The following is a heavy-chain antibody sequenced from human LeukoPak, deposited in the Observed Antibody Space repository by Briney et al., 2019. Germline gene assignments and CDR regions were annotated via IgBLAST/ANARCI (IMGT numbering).Heavy chain of an antibody. CDR3: ATPRGSSGWYSEAFDI. CDR1: GYTLTELS. Sequence: GASVKVSCKVSGYTLTELSMHWVRQAPGKGFEWMGGFDPEDGETIYAQKFQGRVTMTEDTSTDTAYMELSSLRSEDTAVYYCATPRGSSGWYSEAFDIWGQGTMVTVSS. D-gene: IGHD6-19*01. CDR2: FDPEDGET. V-gene: IGHV1-24*01. J-gene: IGHJ3*02.